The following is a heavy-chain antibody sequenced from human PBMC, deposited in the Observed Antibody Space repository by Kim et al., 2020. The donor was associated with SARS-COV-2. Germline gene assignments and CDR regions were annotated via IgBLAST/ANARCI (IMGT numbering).Heavy chain of an antibody. CDR3: ARDDYYDSSGYYL. J-gene: IGHJ5*02. Sequence: YARKVQGRVTMTTDTSTSTAYMELRSLRSDDTAVYYCARDDYYDSSGYYLWGQGTLVTVSS. D-gene: IGHD3-22*01. V-gene: IGHV1-18*01.